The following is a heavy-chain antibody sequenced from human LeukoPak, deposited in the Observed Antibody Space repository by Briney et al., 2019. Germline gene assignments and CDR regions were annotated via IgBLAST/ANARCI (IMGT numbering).Heavy chain of an antibody. CDR2: INHSGST. CDR3: ARVMVRGVSYYYYMDV. D-gene: IGHD3-10*01. Sequence: PSETLSLTCAVYGGSFSDYYWSWIRQPPGKGLEWIGEINHSGSTNYNPSLKSRVTISVDTSKNQFSLKLSSVTAADTAVYYCARVMVRGVSYYYYMDVWGKGTTVTVSS. CDR1: GGSFSDYY. V-gene: IGHV4-34*01. J-gene: IGHJ6*03.